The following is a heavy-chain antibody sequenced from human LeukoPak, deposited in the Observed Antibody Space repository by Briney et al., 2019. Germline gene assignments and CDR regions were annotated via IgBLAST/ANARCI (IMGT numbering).Heavy chain of an antibody. D-gene: IGHD1-14*01. CDR3: ARTGARYFDF. CDR1: GVSMSSGGNY. CDR2: IYYSGTT. V-gene: IGHV4-31*03. Sequence: SETLSLSCTVSGVSMSSGGNYWSWIRQHPGKGLEWIGYIYYSGTTQYNPSFKSRITISVDASKNQFSLRLSSVTVADTAVYFCARTGARYFDFWGRGTLVTVSS. J-gene: IGHJ4*02.